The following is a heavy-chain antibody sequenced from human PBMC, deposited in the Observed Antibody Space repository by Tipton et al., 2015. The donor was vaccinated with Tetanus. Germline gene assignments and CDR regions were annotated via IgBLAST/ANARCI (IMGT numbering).Heavy chain of an antibody. CDR2: VYYNGNT. V-gene: IGHV4-61*08. CDR3: AREVPAAGHFDS. CDR1: DGFSSGDYY. Sequence: LRLSCTVSDGFSSGDYYWNWIRQPPGKGLEWIGYVYYNGNTHYNPALKSRVTISVDTSKNQFSLKLSSVTAADTAIYYCAREVPAAGHFDSWGQGTLVTVSS. J-gene: IGHJ4*02. D-gene: IGHD2-2*01.